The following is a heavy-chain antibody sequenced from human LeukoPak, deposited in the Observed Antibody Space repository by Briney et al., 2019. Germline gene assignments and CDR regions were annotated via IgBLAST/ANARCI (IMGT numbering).Heavy chain of an antibody. J-gene: IGHJ4*02. V-gene: IGHV3-7*01. Sequence: QPGGSLRLSCAASGFTFSSYWMSWVRQAPGKGLEWVANIKQDGSEKYYVDSVKGRFTISRDNAKNSLYLQMNSLRAEDTAVYYCARTRGLPKYYFDYWGQGTLVTVSS. CDR1: GFTFSSYW. D-gene: IGHD2-21*02. CDR3: ARTRGLPKYYFDY. CDR2: IKQDGSEK.